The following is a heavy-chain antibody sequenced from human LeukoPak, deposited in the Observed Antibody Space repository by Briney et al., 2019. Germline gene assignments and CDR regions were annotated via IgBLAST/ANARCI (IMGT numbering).Heavy chain of an antibody. CDR2: INPNSGGT. CDR1: GYSFTAYY. CDR3: ARDRPMVRGGFFDP. V-gene: IGHV1-2*02. D-gene: IGHD3-10*01. Sequence: GASVKVSCKASGYSFTAYYMHWVRQAPGQGLEWMGWINPNSGGTNYAQKFQGRVTMTRDTSISTAYMELSRLRSDDTAVYYCARDRPMVRGGFFDPWGQGTLVTVSS. J-gene: IGHJ5*02.